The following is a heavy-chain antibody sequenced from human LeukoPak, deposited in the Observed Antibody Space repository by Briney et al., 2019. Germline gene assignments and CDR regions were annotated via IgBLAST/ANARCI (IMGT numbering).Heavy chain of an antibody. J-gene: IGHJ5*02. D-gene: IGHD6-6*01. CDR2: ITSSSNI. Sequence: GGSLRLSCAASGFTFNSYYMNWVRQAPGKGLEWLSYITSSSNINYADSVKGRFTISRDNAKNSLYLQMNSLRDEDTAVYYCARSANPGVHEFDPWGQGTLVTVSS. CDR1: GFTFNSYY. CDR3: ARSANPGVHEFDP. V-gene: IGHV3-48*02.